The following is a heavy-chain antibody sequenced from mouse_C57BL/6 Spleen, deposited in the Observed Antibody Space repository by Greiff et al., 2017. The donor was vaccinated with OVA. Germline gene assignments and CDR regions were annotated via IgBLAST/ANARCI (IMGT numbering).Heavy chain of an antibody. CDR1: GFSLTSYG. CDR3: ARRDDYDAMDY. J-gene: IGHJ4*01. Sequence: VQLVESGPGLVASLQSLTNTCTVSGFSLTSYGVHWVRQPPGKGLEWLVVIWSDGSTTYNSALKSRLSISKDNSKSQVFLKMNSLQTDDTAMYYCARRDDYDAMDYWGQGTSVTVSS. V-gene: IGHV2-6*03. CDR2: IWSDGST.